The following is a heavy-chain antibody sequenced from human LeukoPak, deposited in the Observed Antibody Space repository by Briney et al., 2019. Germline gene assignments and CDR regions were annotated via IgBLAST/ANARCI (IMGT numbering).Heavy chain of an antibody. CDR3: ARVPRDSRGSSSSLRWFDP. D-gene: IGHD6-6*01. CDR2: ISAYNGNT. J-gene: IGHJ5*02. Sequence: ASVKVSCKASGHTFTSYGISWVRQAPGQGLEWMGWISAYNGNTNYAQKLQGRVTMTTDTSTSTAYMELRSLRSDDTAVYYCARVPRDSRGSSSSLRWFDPWGQGTLVTVSS. V-gene: IGHV1-18*01. CDR1: GHTFTSYG.